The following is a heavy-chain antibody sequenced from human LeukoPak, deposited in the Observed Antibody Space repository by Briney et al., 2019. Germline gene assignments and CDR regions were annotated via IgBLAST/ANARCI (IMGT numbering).Heavy chain of an antibody. Sequence: SETLSLTCTVSGGSISSGSYYWSWIRQPAGKGLKWIGRIYASGSTNYNPSLKSRVTISVDTSKNQFSLKLSSVTAADTAVYYCAFYGGNSSWGQGTLVTVSS. CDR1: GGSISSGSYY. D-gene: IGHD4-23*01. CDR2: IYASGST. J-gene: IGHJ5*02. CDR3: AFYGGNSS. V-gene: IGHV4-61*02.